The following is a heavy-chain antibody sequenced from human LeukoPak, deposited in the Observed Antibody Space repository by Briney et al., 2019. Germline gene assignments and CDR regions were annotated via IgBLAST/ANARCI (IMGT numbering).Heavy chain of an antibody. CDR2: INHSGST. J-gene: IGHJ4*02. V-gene: IGHV4-34*01. CDR1: GGSFSGYY. D-gene: IGHD3-22*01. CDR3: ARGLADSSGYEYY. Sequence: PSETLSLTCAVYGGSFSGYYWSWIRQPPGKGLEWIGEINHSGSTNYNPSLKSRVTISVDTSKNQFSLKLSSVTAADTAVYYCARGLADSSGYEYYWGQGTLVTVSS.